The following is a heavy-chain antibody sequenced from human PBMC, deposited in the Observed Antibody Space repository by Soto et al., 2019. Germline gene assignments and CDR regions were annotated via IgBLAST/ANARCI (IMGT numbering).Heavy chain of an antibody. V-gene: IGHV4-31*03. D-gene: IGHD3-3*01. CDR2: IYYSGTA. CDR3: ARGFSTDFDW. CDR1: GDSISSGRYY. J-gene: IGHJ5*01. Sequence: PSETLSLTCNVSGDSISSGRYYWSWICQHPEKGLEWIGYIYYSGTAQYSPSFKSRITMSVDTSKSQFSLKMTSLTAADTAIYYCARGFSTDFDW.